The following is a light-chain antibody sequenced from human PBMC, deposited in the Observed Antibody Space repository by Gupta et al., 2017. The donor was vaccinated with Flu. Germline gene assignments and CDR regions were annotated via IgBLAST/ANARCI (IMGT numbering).Light chain of an antibody. CDR1: SSDVGGYNY. Sequence: QSALPQPASVSGSPGQSTTISCPGTSSDVGGYNYVSWYQQHPGKAPNLMIYEVSNRPSGVSNRFSGSKSGNTASLTISGLQAEDEADYYCSSYTSSSAYVFGTGTKVTVL. J-gene: IGLJ1*01. V-gene: IGLV2-14*01. CDR3: SSYTSSSAYV. CDR2: EVS.